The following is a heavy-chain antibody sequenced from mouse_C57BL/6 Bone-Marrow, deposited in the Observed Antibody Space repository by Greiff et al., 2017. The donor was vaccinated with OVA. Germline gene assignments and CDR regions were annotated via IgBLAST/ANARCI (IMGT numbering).Heavy chain of an antibody. Sequence: QVHVKQPGAELVKPGASVKVSCKASGYTFTSYWMHWVKQRPGQGLEWIGRIHPSDSDTNYNQKFKGKATLTVDKSSSTAYMQLSSLTSEDSAVYYCATYGLRRLYATDYWGQGTSVTVSS. CDR3: ATYGLRRLYATDY. D-gene: IGHD2-2*01. CDR1: GYTFTSYW. V-gene: IGHV1-74*01. CDR2: IHPSDSDT. J-gene: IGHJ4*01.